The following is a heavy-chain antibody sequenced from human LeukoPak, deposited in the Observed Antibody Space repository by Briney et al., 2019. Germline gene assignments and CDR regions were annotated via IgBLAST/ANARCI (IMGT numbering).Heavy chain of an antibody. J-gene: IGHJ4*02. CDR1: GFTFSDVW. D-gene: IGHD2/OR15-2a*01. CDR3: ANDLAQAYFGS. Sequence: GGSLRLSCAASGFTFSDVWMNWVRQAPGKGLEWVSRVKSKDVGATTDYAAPVKGRFTISRDDSKKSIYLQMDSLKTEDTAVYYCANDLAQAYFGSWGQGTLVTVSS. CDR2: VKSKDVGATT. V-gene: IGHV3-15*01.